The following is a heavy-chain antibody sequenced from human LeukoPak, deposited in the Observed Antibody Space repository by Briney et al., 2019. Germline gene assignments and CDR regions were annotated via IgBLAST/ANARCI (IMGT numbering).Heavy chain of an antibody. CDR1: GFTFSSYW. CDR3: ARDGPRYGSNSVVPFDY. J-gene: IGHJ4*02. CDR2: IKQDGSEK. Sequence: PGGSLRLSCAASGFTFSSYWMSWVRQAPGKGLEWVANIKQDGSEKYYVDSVKGRFTISRDNAKNSLYLQMNSLRAEDTAVYYCARDGPRYGSNSVVPFDYWGQGTLVTVSS. V-gene: IGHV3-7*01. D-gene: IGHD4-23*01.